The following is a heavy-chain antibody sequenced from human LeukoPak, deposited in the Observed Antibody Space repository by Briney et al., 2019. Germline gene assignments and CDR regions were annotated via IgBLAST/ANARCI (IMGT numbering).Heavy chain of an antibody. CDR3: AGGYMVGATGYFDY. Sequence: SETLSLTCIVSGYSIRNGFRWGWIRLSPGKGLEWIGSVYYSGTTYYNPSLKSRVTISVDTSKNQFSLRLSSVTAADTAVYYCAGGYMVGATGYFDYWGQGTLVTVSS. CDR2: VYYSGTT. D-gene: IGHD1-26*01. CDR1: GYSIRNGFR. V-gene: IGHV4-38-2*02. J-gene: IGHJ4*02.